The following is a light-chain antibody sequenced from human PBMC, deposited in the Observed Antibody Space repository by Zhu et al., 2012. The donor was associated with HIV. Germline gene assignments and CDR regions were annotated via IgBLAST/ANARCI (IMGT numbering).Light chain of an antibody. CDR1: QSVSSN. Sequence: EIVLTQSPATLSLSPGESATLSCRASQSVSSNLAWHQQKPGQAPRLLIYNASNRATGIPARFSGSGSRTDFTLTISSLEPEDFAVYYCQQSSNWPPGLTFGGGTKVEIK. CDR3: QQSSNWPPGLT. J-gene: IGKJ4*01. V-gene: IGKV3-11*01. CDR2: NAS.